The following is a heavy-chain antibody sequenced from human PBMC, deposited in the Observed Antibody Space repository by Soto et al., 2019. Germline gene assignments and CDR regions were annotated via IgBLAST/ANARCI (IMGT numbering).Heavy chain of an antibody. V-gene: IGHV1-3*01. CDR3: ARDELRFLEWATYYFDY. Sequence: ASVKVSCKVSGYTFTSYAMHWVRQAPGQRLEWMGWINAGNGNTKYSQKFQGRVTITRDTSASTAYMELSSLRSEDTAVYYCARDELRFLEWATYYFDYWGQGTLVTVSS. CDR2: INAGNGNT. D-gene: IGHD3-3*01. CDR1: GYTFTSYA. J-gene: IGHJ4*02.